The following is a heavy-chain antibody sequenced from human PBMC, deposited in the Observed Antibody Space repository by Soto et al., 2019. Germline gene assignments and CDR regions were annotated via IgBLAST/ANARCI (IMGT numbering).Heavy chain of an antibody. CDR1: GGSISSGGYY. CDR2: IHYSGST. V-gene: IGHV4-31*03. CDR3: ARVLDPGPLEY. J-gene: IGHJ4*02. D-gene: IGHD6-6*01. Sequence: QVQLQESGPGLVEPSQTLSLTCTVSGGSISSGGYYWSWIRQHPGKGLEWIGYIHYSGSTYYNPSLKSRVTISIDTSKTQLSLKLSSVTAAATAVFFCARVLDPGPLEYWGQGTLVTVSS.